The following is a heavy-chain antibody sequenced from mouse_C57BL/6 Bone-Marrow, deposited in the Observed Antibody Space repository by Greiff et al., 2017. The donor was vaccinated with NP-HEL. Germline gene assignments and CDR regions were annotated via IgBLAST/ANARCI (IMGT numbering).Heavy chain of an antibody. CDR2: ISSSGSS. CDR1: GYSFTNCNLW. V-gene: IGHV3-4*01. D-gene: IGHD1-1*01. CDR3: AGSITTVVYD. J-gene: IGHJ2*01. Sequence: ESGPALVKPSQTVTLSCTVTGYSFTNCNLWWNWIRPVSGSKLEWIGYISSSGSSYSNPSLKSRTSITRDTSKNQLFLQLNSVTTEDIATYYCAGSITTVVYDWGKGTTLTVSS.